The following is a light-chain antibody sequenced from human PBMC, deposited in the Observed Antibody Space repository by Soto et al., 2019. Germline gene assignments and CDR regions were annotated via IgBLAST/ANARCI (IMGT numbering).Light chain of an antibody. CDR3: QRYDSLRT. J-gene: IGKJ1*01. CDR2: GAS. Sequence: EVWLTQSPGTLSLSPGEIATLSCMASQSVRSNFLAWYQQKPGQAPRLLIYGASNRATGIPDRFSGSGSGTDFTLTITRLEPEDFAMYYCQRYDSLRTFAQGTKVDIK. CDR1: QSVRSNF. V-gene: IGKV3-20*01.